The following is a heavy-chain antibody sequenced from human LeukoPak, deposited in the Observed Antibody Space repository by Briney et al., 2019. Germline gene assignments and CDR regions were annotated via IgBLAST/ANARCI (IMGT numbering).Heavy chain of an antibody. Sequence: TSETLSLTCTVSGGSISSYYWSWIRQPPGKGLEWIGYIYHSGSTYYNPSLKSRVTISVDRSKNQFSLKLSSVTAADTAVYYCARDVGYRYAQMFFDIWGQGTMVTVSS. J-gene: IGHJ3*02. D-gene: IGHD5-18*01. CDR2: IYHSGST. CDR3: ARDVGYRYAQMFFDI. V-gene: IGHV4-59*12. CDR1: GGSISSYY.